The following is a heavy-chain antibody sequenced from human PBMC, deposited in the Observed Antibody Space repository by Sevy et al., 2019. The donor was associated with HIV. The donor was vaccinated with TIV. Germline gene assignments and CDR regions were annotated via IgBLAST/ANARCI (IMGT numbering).Heavy chain of an antibody. D-gene: IGHD6-13*01. V-gene: IGHV1-2*06. J-gene: IGHJ4*02. CDR2: INPNSGAT. Sequence: ASVNVSCKASGYTFTGYYMHWVRQAPGQGLEWMGRINPNSGATDYAQKFQDRVTMTRDTSINAAYMELSSLTSDDTAVYYCAKSAPGTFDFWGQGTLVTVSS. CDR3: AKSAPGTFDF. CDR1: GYTFTGYY.